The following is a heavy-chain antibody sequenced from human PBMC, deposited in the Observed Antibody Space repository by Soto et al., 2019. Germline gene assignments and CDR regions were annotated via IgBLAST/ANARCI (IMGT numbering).Heavy chain of an antibody. CDR3: ARMDGDYNYYGLDV. J-gene: IGHJ6*02. CDR2: FFSDAER. V-gene: IGHV2-26*01. D-gene: IGHD4-17*01. CDR1: GFSLTNGRMG. Sequence: QVTLKESGPVLVQPTETLTLTCSVSGFSLTNGRMGVSWIRQPPGKALEWLAHFFSDAERSYSTSMQSRLNMYKDSSGSQVVLTMTNMAPADTATYFCARMDGDYNYYGLDVWGHGIAVTVSS.